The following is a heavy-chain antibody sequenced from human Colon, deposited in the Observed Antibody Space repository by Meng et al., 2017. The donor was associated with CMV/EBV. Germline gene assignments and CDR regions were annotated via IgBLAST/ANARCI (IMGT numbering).Heavy chain of an antibody. Sequence: SCKASGYTFTSFDISWVRQATGQGLEWMGWMNPNSGKTLYAQKFQHRVTMTRNTSISTAYMDLSSLTSEDTAVYYCTRGVGNWFDPWGQGTLVTVLL. J-gene: IGHJ5*02. CDR1: GYTFTSFD. CDR2: MNPNSGKT. CDR3: TRGVGNWFDP. V-gene: IGHV1-8*01.